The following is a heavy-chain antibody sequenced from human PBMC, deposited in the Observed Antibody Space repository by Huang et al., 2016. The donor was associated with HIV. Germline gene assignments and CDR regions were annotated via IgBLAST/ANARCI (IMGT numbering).Heavy chain of an antibody. V-gene: IGHV1-3*01. Sequence: QVQLVQSGAEVKKPGASVKVSCEASGYTFSNYAIHWVRQAPGQRLGWMGWINAGNGNTKYAQKFQGRVTITRDTSANTAYMELNSLRSEETAVYYCARVLLLTVYTIDYYFDYWGQGTLVTVSS. CDR2: INAGNGNT. CDR3: ARVLLLTVYTIDYYFDY. CDR1: GYTFSNYA. D-gene: IGHD2-8*01. J-gene: IGHJ4*02.